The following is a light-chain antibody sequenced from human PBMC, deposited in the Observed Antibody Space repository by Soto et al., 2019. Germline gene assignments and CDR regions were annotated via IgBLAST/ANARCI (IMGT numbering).Light chain of an antibody. CDR1: SSNIGTNY. J-gene: IGLJ2*01. CDR3: ATWDDSLRGVV. V-gene: IGLV1-47*01. CDR2: SNS. Sequence: QSVLTQPPSASGTPGQRVTISCSGSSSNIGTNYAYWYRQLPGTAPKLLIYSNSHRTSGVPDRFSGSKSGTSASLAISGLRSEDEADYYCATWDDSLRGVVFGGGTKVTVL.